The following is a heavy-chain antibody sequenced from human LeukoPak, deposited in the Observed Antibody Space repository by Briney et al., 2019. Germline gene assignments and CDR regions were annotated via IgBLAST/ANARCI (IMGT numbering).Heavy chain of an antibody. D-gene: IGHD3-10*01. CDR1: GFTFSSYG. CDR2: IQYDGKNK. Sequence: PGGSLSLSCDASGFTFSSYGMGWVRQAPGKGREWVAFIQYDGKNKYYGDSVKGRFTITRNNSKTTLYLQMNSLRVDDTAVYYCAKVGPYSPEFGYWGQGTLVTVSS. CDR3: AKVGPYSPEFGY. V-gene: IGHV3-30*02. J-gene: IGHJ4*02.